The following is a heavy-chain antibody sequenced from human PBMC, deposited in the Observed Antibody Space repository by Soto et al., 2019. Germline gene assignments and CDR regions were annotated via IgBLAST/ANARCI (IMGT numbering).Heavy chain of an antibody. J-gene: IGHJ5*02. CDR1: GGSFSGYY. CDR2: IYYSGST. CDR3: ARHVLYYDSSGYYSWFDP. V-gene: IGHV4-59*08. D-gene: IGHD3-22*01. Sequence: PSETLSLTCAVYGGSFSGYYWSWIRQPPGKGLEWIGYIYYSGSTNYNPSLKSRVTISVDTSKNQFSLKLSSVTAADTAVYYCARHVLYYDSSGYYSWFDPWGQGTLVTVSS.